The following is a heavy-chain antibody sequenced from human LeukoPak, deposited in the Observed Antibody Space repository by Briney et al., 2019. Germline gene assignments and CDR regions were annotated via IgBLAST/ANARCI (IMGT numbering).Heavy chain of an antibody. V-gene: IGHV4-34*01. CDR3: ARGGPSRSYYDFWSGRPDHDAFDI. Sequence: KPSETLSLTCAVYGGSFSGYYWSWIRQPPGKGLEWIGEINHSGSTNYDPSLKSRVTISVDTSKNQFSLKLSSVTAADTAVYYCARGGPSRSYYDFWSGRPDHDAFDIWGQGTMVTVSS. CDR1: GGSFSGYY. D-gene: IGHD3-3*01. J-gene: IGHJ3*02. CDR2: INHSGST.